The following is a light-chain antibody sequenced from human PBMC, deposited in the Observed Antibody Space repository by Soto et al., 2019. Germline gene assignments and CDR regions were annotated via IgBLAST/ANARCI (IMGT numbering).Light chain of an antibody. CDR1: SSDVGNYDL. V-gene: IGLV2-23*01. CDR2: EGT. J-gene: IGLJ1*01. CDR3: CSFAGSKTPYL. Sequence: QSALAQPASVSGSPGQSITISYTGTSSDVGNYDLVSWYQQLPGKAPKLLIYEGTNRPSGISDRFSGSKSGNTASLTISGLQAEDEADYYCCSFAGSKTPYLFGSGTKVTVL.